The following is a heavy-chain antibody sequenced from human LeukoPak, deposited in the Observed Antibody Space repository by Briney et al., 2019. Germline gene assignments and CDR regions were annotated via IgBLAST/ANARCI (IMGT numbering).Heavy chain of an antibody. J-gene: IGHJ4*02. Sequence: PGGPLRLSCAASGFTFSSYAMSWVRQAPGKGLVWVSRINSDGSSTNYADSVKGRFTISRDNAKKTLYLQMHSLRAEDTAVYYCAREEISGYYYVDYWGQGTLVTVSS. CDR1: GFTFSSYA. V-gene: IGHV3-74*01. D-gene: IGHD3-22*01. CDR3: AREEISGYYYVDY. CDR2: INSDGSST.